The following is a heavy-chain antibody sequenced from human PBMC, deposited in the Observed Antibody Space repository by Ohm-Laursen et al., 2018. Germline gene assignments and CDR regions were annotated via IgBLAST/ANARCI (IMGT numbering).Heavy chain of an antibody. CDR2: MDNSGST. J-gene: IGHJ4*02. Sequence: GTLSLTCTVSGGSISSFYWGWIRQPPGKGLEWIGYMDNSGSTNNNPSLKSRVTISVDTSKNQFSLKLSSVTAADTAVYYCARQESSGWYPDYWGQGTLVTVSS. D-gene: IGHD6-19*01. CDR1: GGSISSFY. V-gene: IGHV4-59*08. CDR3: ARQESSGWYPDY.